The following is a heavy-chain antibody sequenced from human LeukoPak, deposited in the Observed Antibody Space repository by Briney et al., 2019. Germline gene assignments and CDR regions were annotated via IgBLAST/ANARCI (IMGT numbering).Heavy chain of an antibody. CDR3: ARARTRYSGSYGGAFDI. CDR1: GITFSSFW. Sequence: GGSLRLSCAVSGITFSSFWMSWVRQAPGKGLEWVANIKQGGSEKYYVDSVKGRFTISRDNAKNSVYLQMNSLRAEDTAVYYCARARTRYSGSYGGAFDIWGQGTMVTVSS. V-gene: IGHV3-7*01. J-gene: IGHJ3*02. CDR2: IKQGGSEK. D-gene: IGHD1-26*01.